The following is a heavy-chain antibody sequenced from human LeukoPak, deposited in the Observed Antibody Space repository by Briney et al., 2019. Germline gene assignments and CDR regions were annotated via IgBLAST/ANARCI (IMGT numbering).Heavy chain of an antibody. CDR1: GGYFSGYY. D-gene: IGHD2-2*01. J-gene: IGHJ4*02. CDR2: INHSGST. V-gene: IGHV4-34*01. CDR3: AIGGVVVPALFDY. Sequence: PSETLSLTCAVYGGYFSGYYWSWIRQPPGKGLEWIGEINHSGSTNYNPSLKSRLTISVDTSKNQFSLKLSSVTAADTAVYYCAIGGVVVPALFDYWGQGTLVTVSS.